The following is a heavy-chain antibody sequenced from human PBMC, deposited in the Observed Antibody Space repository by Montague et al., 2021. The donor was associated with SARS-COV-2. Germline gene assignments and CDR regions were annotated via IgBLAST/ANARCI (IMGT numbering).Heavy chain of an antibody. D-gene: IGHD6-19*01. CDR3: ARVRQWLVPFDY. J-gene: IGHJ4*02. Sequence: SETLSLTCSVSGGPISRSSYYWGWIRQPPGKGLEWVGNIYHAGSTYYNPSLKSRATIFVDTSNSQFSLKLTSVTAADTAVYYCARVRQWLVPFDYWGQGTLVTVSS. V-gene: IGHV4-39*07. CDR2: IYHAGST. CDR1: GGPISRSSYY.